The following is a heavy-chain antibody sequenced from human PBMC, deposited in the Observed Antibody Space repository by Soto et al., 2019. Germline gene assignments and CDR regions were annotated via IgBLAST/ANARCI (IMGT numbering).Heavy chain of an antibody. CDR2: ISAYNGNT. CDR1: GYPFTRLG. Sequence: GSVKVSFNASGYPFTRLGMSFVRQPPGQGLEWMGWISAYNGNTNYAQKLQGRVTMTTDTYTSTAYMELRSLRSGDTAVYYCASVVAATSHFDYWGQGTLVTVSS. D-gene: IGHD2-15*01. CDR3: ASVVAATSHFDY. V-gene: IGHV1-18*01. J-gene: IGHJ4*02.